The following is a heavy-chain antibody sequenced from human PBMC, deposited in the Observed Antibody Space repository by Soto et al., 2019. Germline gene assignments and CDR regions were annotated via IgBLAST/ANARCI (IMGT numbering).Heavy chain of an antibody. CDR3: ATATVWWYFDR. V-gene: IGHV4-30-4*01. Sequence: QVQLQESGPGLVKPSQTLSLTCTVSGGSISSGDYYWSWIRQPPGKGLEWIGYIYYSGSTYYNPSLMGRVTISVDTASIQVSRKLSTVPAAHTAVYYCATATVWWYFDRWGRGTLVTVSS. J-gene: IGHJ2*01. CDR2: IYYSGST. D-gene: IGHD4-17*01. CDR1: GGSISSGDYY.